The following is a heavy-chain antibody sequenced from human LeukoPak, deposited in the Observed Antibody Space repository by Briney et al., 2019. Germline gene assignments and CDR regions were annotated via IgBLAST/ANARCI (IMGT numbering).Heavy chain of an antibody. CDR3: ARGYYYGSGSSLYD. J-gene: IGHJ4*02. CDR2: IYYSGST. CDR1: GGSISGSSYY. V-gene: IGHV4-39*07. Sequence: RPSETLSLTCTVSGGSISGSSYYWGWLRQPPGKGLEWIGRIYYSGSTYYNPSLKSRVTISVDTSKNQFSLKLSSVTAADTAVYYCARGYYYGSGSSLYDWGQGTLVTVSS. D-gene: IGHD3-10*01.